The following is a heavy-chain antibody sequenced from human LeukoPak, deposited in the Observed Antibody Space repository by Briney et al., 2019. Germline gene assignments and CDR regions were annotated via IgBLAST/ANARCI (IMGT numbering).Heavy chain of an antibody. J-gene: IGHJ4*02. CDR1: GFTFSSYG. V-gene: IGHV3-30*18. CDR3: AKDWSSGWYPYYFDY. Sequence: RGSLRLSCAASGFTFSSYGMHWVRQAPGKGLEWVAVISYDGRNKYYADSVKGRFTISRDNSKNTLYLQMNSLRAEDTAVYYCAKDWSSGWYPYYFDYWGQGTLVTVSS. D-gene: IGHD6-19*01. CDR2: ISYDGRNK.